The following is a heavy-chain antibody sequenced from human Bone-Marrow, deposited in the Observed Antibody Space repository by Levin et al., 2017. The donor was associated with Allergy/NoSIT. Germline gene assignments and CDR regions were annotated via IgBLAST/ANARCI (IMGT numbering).Heavy chain of an antibody. Sequence: GGSLRLSCAASGFTFSSYSMHWVRQAPGKGLEWVAVIWYDGSNKYYADSVKGRFTISRDNSKNTLYLQMNSLRAEDTAVYYCARDPYSSSSFGFDYWGQGTLVTVSS. J-gene: IGHJ4*02. CDR1: GFTFSSYS. CDR3: ARDPYSSSSFGFDY. V-gene: IGHV3-33*01. D-gene: IGHD6-13*01. CDR2: IWYDGSNK.